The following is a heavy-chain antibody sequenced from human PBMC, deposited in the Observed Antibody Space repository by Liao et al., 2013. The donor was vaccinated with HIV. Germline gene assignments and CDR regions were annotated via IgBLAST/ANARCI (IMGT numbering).Heavy chain of an antibody. J-gene: IGHJ2*01. CDR2: IYYSGST. Sequence: QVQLQESGSGLVKPSETLSLTCTVSGGSISSYYWSWIRQPPGKGLEWIGYIYYSGSTYYNPSLKSRVTISVTSKNQFSLKLSSVTAADTAVYYCARVQWEPAPNWYSDLWGRGTLVIVSS. V-gene: IGHV4-59*08. CDR1: GGSISSYY. CDR3: ARVQWEPAPNWYSDL. D-gene: IGHD1-26*01.